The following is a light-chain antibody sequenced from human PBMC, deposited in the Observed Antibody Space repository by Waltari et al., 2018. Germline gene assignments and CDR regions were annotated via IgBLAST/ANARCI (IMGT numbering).Light chain of an antibody. CDR2: QDN. V-gene: IGLV3-1*01. CDR3: QVWDSSTEYV. CDR1: TLGDKY. Sequence: SYELTQPPSVSVSPGQTASITCSGETLGDKYACWYQQKPGQSPVLVIYQDNKRPSGIPERFSGSNSGNTATLTISGTQAMDEADYYCQVWDSSTEYVFGTGTKVTVL. J-gene: IGLJ1*01.